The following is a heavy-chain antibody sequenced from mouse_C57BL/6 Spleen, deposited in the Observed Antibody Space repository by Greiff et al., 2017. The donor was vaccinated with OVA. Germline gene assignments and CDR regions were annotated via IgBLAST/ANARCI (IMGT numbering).Heavy chain of an antibody. J-gene: IGHJ4*01. CDR2: IYPGDGDT. D-gene: IGHD3-2*02. CDR3: ARSRTAQATVDYYAMDY. V-gene: IGHV1-80*01. Sequence: VQLQQSGAELVKPGASVKISCKASGYAFSSYWMNWVKQRPGKGLEWIGQIYPGDGDTNYNGKFKGKATLTADKSSSTAYMQLSSLTSEDSAVYFCARSRTAQATVDYYAMDYWGQGTSVTVSS. CDR1: GYAFSSYW.